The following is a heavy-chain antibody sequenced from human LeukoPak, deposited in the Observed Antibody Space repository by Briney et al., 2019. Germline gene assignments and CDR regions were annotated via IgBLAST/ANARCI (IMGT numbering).Heavy chain of an antibody. CDR2: INHSGST. Sequence: SETLSLTCAVYGGSFSGYYWSWIRQPPGKGLEWIGEINHSGSTNYNPSLKSRVTISVDTSKNQFSLKLSSVTAADTAVYYCARLRYVWGQGTLVTVSS. CDR3: ARLRYV. CDR1: GGSFSGYY. J-gene: IGHJ4*02. V-gene: IGHV4-34*01. D-gene: IGHD3-16*01.